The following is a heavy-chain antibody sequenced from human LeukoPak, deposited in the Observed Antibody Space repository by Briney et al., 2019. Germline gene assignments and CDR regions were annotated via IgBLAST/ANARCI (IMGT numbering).Heavy chain of an antibody. J-gene: IGHJ4*02. CDR1: GFTFSSYG. CDR3: ARGSYESSGVFDY. CDR2: IWYDGSNK. D-gene: IGHD3-22*01. Sequence: PGGSLRLSCAASGFTFSSYGMHWVRQAPGKGLEWVAVIWYDGSNKYYADSVKGRFTISRDNSKNTLYLQMNSLRAEDTAVYYCARGSYESSGVFDYWGQGTPVIVSS. V-gene: IGHV3-33*01.